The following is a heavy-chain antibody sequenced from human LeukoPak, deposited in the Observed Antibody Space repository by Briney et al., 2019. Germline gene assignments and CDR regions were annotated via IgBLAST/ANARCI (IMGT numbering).Heavy chain of an antibody. Sequence: ASVKVSCKASGYTFTSYGISWVRQAPGQGLEWMGWISAYNGNTNYAQKLQSRVTMTTDTSTSTDYMELRSLRSDDTAVYYCARDKGKAAAGARKNWFDPWGQGTLVTVSS. CDR3: ARDKGKAAAGARKNWFDP. J-gene: IGHJ5*02. CDR2: ISAYNGNT. D-gene: IGHD6-13*01. V-gene: IGHV1-18*01. CDR1: GYTFTSYG.